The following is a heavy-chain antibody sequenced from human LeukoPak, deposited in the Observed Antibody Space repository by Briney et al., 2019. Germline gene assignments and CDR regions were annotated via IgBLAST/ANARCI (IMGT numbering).Heavy chain of an antibody. CDR1: GFTFDDYG. CDR2: INWNGGST. V-gene: IGHV3-20*04. J-gene: IGHJ4*02. CDR3: AREGYSSSWYGQKPLY. Sequence: GGSLRLSCAASGFTFDDYGMSWVRQAPGKGLEWVSGINWNGGSTGYADSVKGRFTISRDNAKNSLYLKMNSLRAEDTALYYCAREGYSSSWYGQKPLYWGQGTLLTVSS. D-gene: IGHD6-13*01.